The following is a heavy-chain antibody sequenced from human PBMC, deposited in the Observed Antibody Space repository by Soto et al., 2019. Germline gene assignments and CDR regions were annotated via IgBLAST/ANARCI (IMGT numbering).Heavy chain of an antibody. D-gene: IGHD3-16*01. CDR2: ISWNSGSI. CDR1: GFTFDDYA. V-gene: IGHV3-9*01. CDR3: AKDSGGGVGLFDY. J-gene: IGHJ4*02. Sequence: EVQLVESGGGLVQPGRSLRLSCAASGFTFDDYAMHWVRQVPGKGLEWVSGISWNSGSIGYADSVKGRFTISRDSSKNSVYLQMNSLGAEDTALYYCAKDSGGGVGLFDYWGQGTLVTVSS.